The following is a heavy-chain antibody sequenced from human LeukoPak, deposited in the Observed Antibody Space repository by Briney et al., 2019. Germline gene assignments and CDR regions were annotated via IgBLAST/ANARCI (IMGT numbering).Heavy chain of an antibody. CDR3: AKDGVGYYYDSSGYEDAFDI. CDR2: ISGSGGST. J-gene: IGHJ3*02. V-gene: IGHV3-23*01. D-gene: IGHD3-22*01. CDR1: GFTFSSYA. Sequence: GGSLRLSCAASGFTFSSYAMSWVRQAPGKGLEWVSAISGSGGSTYYADSVKGRFTISRDNSKNTLYLQMNSLRAEDTAVYYCAKDGVGYYYDSSGYEDAFDIWGQGTMVTVSS.